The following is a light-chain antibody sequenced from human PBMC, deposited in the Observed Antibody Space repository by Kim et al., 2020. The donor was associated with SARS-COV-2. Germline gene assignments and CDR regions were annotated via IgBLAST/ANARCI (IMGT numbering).Light chain of an antibody. Sequence: PSSLSASVGDRVTITCQASQDISNYLNWYQQKPGKAPKLLIYDASNLETGVPSRFSGSVSGTDFTFTISSLQPEDIATYYCQQQYTFGQGTKLEI. J-gene: IGKJ2*01. CDR1: QDISNY. CDR2: DAS. V-gene: IGKV1-33*01. CDR3: QQQYT.